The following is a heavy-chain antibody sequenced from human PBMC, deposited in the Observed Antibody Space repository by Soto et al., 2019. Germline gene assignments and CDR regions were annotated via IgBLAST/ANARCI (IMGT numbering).Heavy chain of an antibody. V-gene: IGHV4-31*03. J-gene: IGHJ4*02. D-gene: IGHD2-15*01. Sequence: QVQLQESGPGLLKPSQTLSLTCTVSGGSISSGNYFWTWIRQHPVEGLEWIGYVYYTGNTVFNPSLTSRVSMAVDTSKNQFSLKLTSVTAADTAVYYCATNTLYGGRRRLDYWGQGTLVTVSS. CDR1: GGSISSGNYF. CDR2: VYYTGNT. CDR3: ATNTLYGGRRRLDY.